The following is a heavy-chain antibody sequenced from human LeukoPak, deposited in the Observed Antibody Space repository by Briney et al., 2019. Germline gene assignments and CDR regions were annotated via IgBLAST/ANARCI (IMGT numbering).Heavy chain of an antibody. V-gene: IGHV3-23*01. CDR1: GFTFSSYG. CDR2: ISCSCGST. CDR3: AKGHFSIRYFDWLPDGDFDY. D-gene: IGHD3-9*01. Sequence: GGSLRLSCAASGFTFSSYGMSWVRQAPGKGLEWVSAISCSCGSTYYADSVKGRFPISGDNSKNTLYLQMNSLSAEDKAVYYCAKGHFSIRYFDWLPDGDFDYWGQGTLVTVSS. J-gene: IGHJ4*02.